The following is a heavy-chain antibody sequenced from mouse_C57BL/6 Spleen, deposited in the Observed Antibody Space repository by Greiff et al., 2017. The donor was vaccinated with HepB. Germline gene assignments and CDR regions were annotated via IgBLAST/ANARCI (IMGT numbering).Heavy chain of an antibody. V-gene: IGHV1-15*01. CDR1: GYTFTDYE. Sequence: QVQLKESGAELVRPGASVTLSCKASGYTFTDYEMHWVKQTPVHGLEWIGAIDPDTGGTAYNQKFKGKAILTADKSSSTAYMELRSLTSEDSAVYYCARKCLDRNLSYWYFDVWGTGTTVTVSS. J-gene: IGHJ1*03. CDR3: ARKCLDRNLSYWYFDV. CDR2: IDPDTGGT. D-gene: IGHD1-3*01.